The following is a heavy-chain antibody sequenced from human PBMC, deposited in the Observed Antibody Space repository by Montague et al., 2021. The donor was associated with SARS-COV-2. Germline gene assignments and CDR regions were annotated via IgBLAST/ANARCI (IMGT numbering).Heavy chain of an antibody. CDR2: XYWDDDK. J-gene: IGHJ4*02. D-gene: IGHD6-19*01. CDR3: AHRQIRQWLAGGYFDY. V-gene: IGHV2-5*02. CDR1: GFSLSTSGVG. Sequence: PALVKPTQTLTLTCTFSGFSLSTSGVGVGWIRQPPGKALEWLALXYWDDDKRYSPSLKSRLTITKDTSKNQVVLTMTNMDPVDTATYYCAHRQIRQWLAGGYFDYWGQGTLVTVSS.